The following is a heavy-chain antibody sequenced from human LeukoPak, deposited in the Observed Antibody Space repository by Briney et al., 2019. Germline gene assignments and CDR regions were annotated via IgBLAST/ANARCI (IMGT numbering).Heavy chain of an antibody. CDR2: FHNSGTS. D-gene: IGHD4-23*01. CDR1: DDSISDYY. V-gene: IGHV4-59*01. CDR3: ARGATVVKIYYYYGMDV. Sequence: SETLSLTCTVSDDSISDYYRGWIRQPPGKGLEWIGYFHNSGTSTYNPSLKSRVTISADTSKNQFSLKLNSLTTADTAVYYCARGATVVKIYYYYGMDVWGQGTTVTVSS. J-gene: IGHJ6*02.